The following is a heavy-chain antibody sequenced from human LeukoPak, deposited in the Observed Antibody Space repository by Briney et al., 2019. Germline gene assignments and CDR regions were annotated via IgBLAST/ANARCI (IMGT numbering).Heavy chain of an antibody. Sequence: GASVKVSCKASGYTFTGYYMHWVRQAPGQGLEWMERINPNSGGTNYAQKFQGRVTMTRDTSISTAYMELSRLRSDDTAVYYCARDLSRIAVAGTGSGYWGQGIQVTVSS. CDR3: ARDLSRIAVAGTGSGY. D-gene: IGHD6-19*01. CDR2: INPNSGGT. CDR1: GYTFTGYY. J-gene: IGHJ4*02. V-gene: IGHV1-2*06.